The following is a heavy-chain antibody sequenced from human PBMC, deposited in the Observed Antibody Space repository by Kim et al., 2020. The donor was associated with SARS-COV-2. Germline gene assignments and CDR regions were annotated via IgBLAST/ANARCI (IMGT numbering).Heavy chain of an antibody. J-gene: IGHJ4*02. V-gene: IGHV3-33*01. D-gene: IGHD2-21*01. Sequence: GGSLRLSCAASGFTFSNYGIHWVRQAPGRGLEWVAVIWYDGSNKYYADSVKGRFTTSRDNSKNTLYMQMNNLRAEDTAVYYWTYFDYWGQGAQVTVSS. CDR1: GFTFSNYG. CDR3: TYFDY. CDR2: IWYDGSNK.